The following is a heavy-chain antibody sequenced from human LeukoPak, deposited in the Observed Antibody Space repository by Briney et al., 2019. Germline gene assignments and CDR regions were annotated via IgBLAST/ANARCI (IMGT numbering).Heavy chain of an antibody. D-gene: IGHD3-10*01. CDR2: IYYSGST. CDR1: GVSISRGHYF. V-gene: IGHV4-30-4*01. CDR3: ARVTRPHYYGSGSYYNAFDY. Sequence: PSQTLSLTCTVSGVSISRGHYFWTWIRQPPGKGLEWIGYIYYSGSTYYNPSLKSRITISVDTSKNQFSLKLSSVTAADTAVYYCARVTRPHYYGSGSYYNAFDYWGQGTLVTVSS. J-gene: IGHJ4*02.